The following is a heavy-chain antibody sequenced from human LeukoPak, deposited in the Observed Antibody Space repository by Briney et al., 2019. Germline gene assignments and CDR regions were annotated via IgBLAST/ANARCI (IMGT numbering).Heavy chain of an antibody. CDR1: GFTFSSYA. V-gene: IGHV3-23*01. CDR2: ISGSGGST. J-gene: IGHJ4*02. Sequence: PGGSLRLSCAASGFTFSSYAMSWVRQAPGKGLEWVSAISGSGGSTYYADSVRSRFTISRDNSKNTLYLQMNSLRAEDTAVYYCAKDWDFWSGYYAKGYWGQGTLVTVSS. CDR3: AKDWDFWSGYYAKGY. D-gene: IGHD3-3*01.